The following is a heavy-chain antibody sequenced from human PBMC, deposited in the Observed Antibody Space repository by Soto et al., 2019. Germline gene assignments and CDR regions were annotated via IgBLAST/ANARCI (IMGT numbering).Heavy chain of an antibody. V-gene: IGHV3-33*01. CDR1: GFTFSSYG. J-gene: IGHJ6*02. CDR3: ARDFVIAARPHYYSMDV. D-gene: IGHD6-6*01. Sequence: QVQLVESGGGVVQPGRSLRLSCAASGFTFSSYGMHWVRQAPGKGLEWVAVIWYDGSNKYYADSVKGRFTISRDNSKNTLYLQMNSLRAEDTAVYYCARDFVIAARPHYYSMDVWGQGTTVTVSS. CDR2: IWYDGSNK.